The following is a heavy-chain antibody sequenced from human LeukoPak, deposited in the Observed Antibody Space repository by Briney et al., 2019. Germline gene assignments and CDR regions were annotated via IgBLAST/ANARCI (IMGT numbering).Heavy chain of an antibody. CDR3: AREEGVDGTSGINN. CDR2: ISYDGSNK. CDR1: GFTFSSYA. Sequence: PGRSLRLSCAASGFTFSSYAMHWVRQAPGKGLEWVAVISYDGSNKYYADSVKGRFTISRDNSKNTLYLQMNSLRAEDTAVYYCAREEGVDGTSGINNWGQGTLVIVSS. D-gene: IGHD4-23*01. J-gene: IGHJ4*02. V-gene: IGHV3-30*07.